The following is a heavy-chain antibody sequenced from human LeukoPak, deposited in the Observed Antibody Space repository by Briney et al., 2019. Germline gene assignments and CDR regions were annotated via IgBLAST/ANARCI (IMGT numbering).Heavy chain of an antibody. CDR3: ARYSRDYDFWSGYSDHNWFDP. CDR1: GGSFSGYY. J-gene: IGHJ5*02. D-gene: IGHD3-3*01. CDR2: INHSGST. V-gene: IGHV4-34*01. Sequence: SSETLSLTCAVYGGSFSGYYWSWIRQPPGKGLEWIGEINHSGSTNYNPSLKSRVTISVDTSKNQFSLKLSSVTAADTAVYYCARYSRDYDFWSGYSDHNWFDPWGQGTLVTVSS.